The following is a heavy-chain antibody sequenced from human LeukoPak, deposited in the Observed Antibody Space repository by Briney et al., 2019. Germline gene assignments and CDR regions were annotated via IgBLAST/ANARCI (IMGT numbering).Heavy chain of an antibody. V-gene: IGHV3-49*04. D-gene: IGHD3-10*01. CDR3: TRDRRFLPFDY. CDR2: IRSKAYGGTT. J-gene: IGHJ4*02. Sequence: GGSLRLSCTASGFTFGDYATSWVRQAPGKGLEWVGFIRSKAYGGTTEYAASVKGRFTISRDDSKSIAYLQMNSLKTEDTAVYYCTRDRRFLPFDYWGQGTLVTVSS. CDR1: GFTFGDYA.